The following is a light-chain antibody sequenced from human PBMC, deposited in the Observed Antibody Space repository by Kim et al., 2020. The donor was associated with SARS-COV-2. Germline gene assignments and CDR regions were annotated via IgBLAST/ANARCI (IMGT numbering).Light chain of an antibody. J-gene: IGKJ1*01. CDR1: QTISDY. Sequence: DIQMTQSPSSLSASVGDRVTITCRAGQTISDYLNWYQQKPGKAPKLLIYATSTLQSGVPSRFTGSGSGTDFTLTISSLQPEDFATYDCQQTYSSSWTFGQGTKVDIK. CDR3: QQTYSSSWT. CDR2: ATS. V-gene: IGKV1-39*01.